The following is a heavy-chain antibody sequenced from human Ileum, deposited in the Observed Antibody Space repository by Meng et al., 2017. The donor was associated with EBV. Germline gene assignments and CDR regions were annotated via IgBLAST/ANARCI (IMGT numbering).Heavy chain of an antibody. J-gene: IGHJ4*02. Sequence: QLQESGPGLGKPSRTLSLTCVVSGGSISSSYWWTWVRQSPGKGLEWIGEMYHSGTTNYNPSLKSRVTISMGKSNNQLSLKLNSVTAADTAVYYCATQESRDGHNPYWGQGTLVTVAS. V-gene: IGHV4-4*02. CDR3: ATQESRDGHNPY. CDR2: MYHSGTT. D-gene: IGHD5-24*01. CDR1: GGSISSSYW.